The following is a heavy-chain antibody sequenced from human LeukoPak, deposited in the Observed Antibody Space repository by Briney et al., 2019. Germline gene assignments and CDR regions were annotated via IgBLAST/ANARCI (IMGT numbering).Heavy chain of an antibody. CDR3: ARAAERWQVVFGSFDF. CDR2: MYYTGTA. V-gene: IGHV4-61*01. Sequence: SETLSLTCSVSGGSVSSGRYYWTWIRQPPGKGLEWIGYMYYTGTANYNPSLKSRVTVSGDTSKNQFSLKLSSVTAADTAVYYWARAAERWQVVFGSFDFWAKGKMATVSS. J-gene: IGHJ3*01. D-gene: IGHD5-24*01. CDR1: GGSVSSGRYY.